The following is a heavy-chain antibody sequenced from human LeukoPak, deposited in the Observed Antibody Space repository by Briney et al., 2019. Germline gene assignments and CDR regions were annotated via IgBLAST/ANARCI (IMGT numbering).Heavy chain of an antibody. CDR1: GFTFSSYA. J-gene: IGHJ4*02. CDR2: ISGSGGST. D-gene: IGHD6-19*01. CDR3: ATSPSIAVAGTGGDY. Sequence: GGTLRLSCAASGFTFSSYAMSWVRQAPGKGLEWVSAISGSGGSTYYADSVKGRFTISRDNSKNTLYLQMNSLRAEDTAVYYCATSPSIAVAGTGGDYWGQGTLVTVSS. V-gene: IGHV3-23*01.